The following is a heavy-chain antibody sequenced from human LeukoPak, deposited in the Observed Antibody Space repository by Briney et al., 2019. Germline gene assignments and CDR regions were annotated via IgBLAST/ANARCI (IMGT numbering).Heavy chain of an antibody. Sequence: PGGSLRLSCAASGCTVSSNYMSWVRQAPGKGLEWVSVIYSGGSTYYADSVKGRFTISRDNSKNTLYLQMNSLRAEDTAVYYCAREAGYQLLSGAFDIWGQGTMVTVSS. V-gene: IGHV3-66*02. D-gene: IGHD2-2*01. J-gene: IGHJ3*02. CDR1: GCTVSSNY. CDR2: IYSGGST. CDR3: AREAGYQLLSGAFDI.